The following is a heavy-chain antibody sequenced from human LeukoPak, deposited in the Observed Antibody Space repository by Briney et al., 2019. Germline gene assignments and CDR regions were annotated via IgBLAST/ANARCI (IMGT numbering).Heavy chain of an antibody. Sequence: GGPLRLSCVASGFPFSSYWMTWVRQAPGKGLEWVANIKQDGSKKSYVDSVKGRFTISRDNAKNSLYLQMNSLRAEDTAIYYCTRVGYIDEGFDYWGQGTLVTVSS. V-gene: IGHV3-7*04. CDR3: TRVGYIDEGFDY. CDR1: GFPFSSYW. D-gene: IGHD5-24*01. J-gene: IGHJ4*02. CDR2: IKQDGSKK.